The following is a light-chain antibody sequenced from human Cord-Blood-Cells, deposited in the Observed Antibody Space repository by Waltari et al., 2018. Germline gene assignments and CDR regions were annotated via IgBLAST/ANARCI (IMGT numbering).Light chain of an antibody. V-gene: IGKV1-12*01. Sequence: TQITRSPFSVSESVGARVTITFGASQGISSWLAWYQQKPGKAPKLLIDAASSLQIGVPSRFSSSGSGTDFTLTISSLQPEDFATYYCQQANSFPHFGQGTRLEIK. J-gene: IGKJ5*01. CDR3: QQANSFPH. CDR2: AAS. CDR1: QGISSW.